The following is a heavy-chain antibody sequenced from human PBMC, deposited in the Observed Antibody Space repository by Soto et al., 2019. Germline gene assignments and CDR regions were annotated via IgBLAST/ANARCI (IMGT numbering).Heavy chain of an antibody. CDR3: ARDRWELPPYYFDY. Sequence: EVQLVESGGGLVQPGGSLRLSCAASGFTFSSYSMNWVRQAPGKGLEWVSYISSSSSTIYYADSVKGRFTISRDNAKNPLYLQMTSLRDEDTAVYYCARDRWELPPYYFDYWGQGTLVTVSS. J-gene: IGHJ4*02. CDR2: ISSSSSTI. CDR1: GFTFSSYS. D-gene: IGHD1-26*01. V-gene: IGHV3-48*02.